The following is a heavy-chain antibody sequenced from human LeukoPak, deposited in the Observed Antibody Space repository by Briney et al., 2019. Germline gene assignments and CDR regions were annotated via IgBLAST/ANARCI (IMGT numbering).Heavy chain of an antibody. CDR3: ASGDISSGYYLGY. D-gene: IGHD3-22*01. V-gene: IGHV5-51*01. CDR1: GYSFTSYW. Sequence: GESLKISCKGSGYSFTSYWIGWVRQMPGKGLEWMGIIYPGDSDTRYSPSFQGQVTISADKSISTAYLQWSSLKASNTAMYYCASGDISSGYYLGYWGQGTLVTVSS. CDR2: IYPGDSDT. J-gene: IGHJ4*02.